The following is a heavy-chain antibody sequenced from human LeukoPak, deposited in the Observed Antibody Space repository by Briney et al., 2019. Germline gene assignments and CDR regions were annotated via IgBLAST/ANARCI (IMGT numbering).Heavy chain of an antibody. D-gene: IGHD3-22*01. V-gene: IGHV1-69*05. CDR1: GGTFSSYA. CDR2: IIPIFGTA. J-gene: IGHJ3*02. CDR3: ARPPLPYYYDSSGTKGYAFDI. Sequence: GASVKVSCKASGGTFSSYAISWVRQAPGQGLEWMGGIIPIFGTANYAQKFQGRVTITTDESTSTAYMELSSLRSEDTAVYYCARPPLPYYYDSSGTKGYAFDIWGQGTMVTVPS.